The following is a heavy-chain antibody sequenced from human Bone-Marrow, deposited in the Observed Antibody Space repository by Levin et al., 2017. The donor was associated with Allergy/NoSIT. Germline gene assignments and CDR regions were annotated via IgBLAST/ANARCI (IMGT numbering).Heavy chain of an antibody. CDR1: GFTFSSYG. CDR2: IWYDGSNK. D-gene: IGHD5-24*01. J-gene: IGHJ3*02. V-gene: IGHV3-33*01. CDR3: ARGVHEEKGARLRWLPDHSDAFDI. Sequence: GGSLRLSCAASGFTFSSYGMHWVRQAPGKGLEWVAVIWYDGSNKYYADSVKGRFTISRDNSKNTLYLQMNSLRAEDTAVYYCARGVHEEKGARLRWLPDHSDAFDIWGQGTMVTVSS.